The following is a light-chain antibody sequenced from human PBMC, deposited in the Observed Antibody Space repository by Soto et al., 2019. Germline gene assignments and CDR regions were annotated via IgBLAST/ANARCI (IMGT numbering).Light chain of an antibody. CDR1: SSNIGNNY. V-gene: IGLV1-51*01. J-gene: IGLJ2*01. CDR2: DNN. CDR3: GTWDSSLSVLV. Sequence: SVLTQPPSVSAAPGQKVTISCSGSSSNIGNNYVSWYQQLPGTAPKLLIYDNNKRPSGIPDRFSGSKSGTSATLGITGLQTGDEADYYCGTWDSSLSVLVIGGGTKLTVL.